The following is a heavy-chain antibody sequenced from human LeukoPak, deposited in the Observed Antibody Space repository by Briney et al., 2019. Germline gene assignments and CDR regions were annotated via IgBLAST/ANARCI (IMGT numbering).Heavy chain of an antibody. D-gene: IGHD1-26*01. V-gene: IGHV1-69*06. CDR1: GGTFSNIV. Sequence: SVKVSCKASGGTFSNIVISWVRQAPGQRLEWRGGIIAIFGTTNYAQKYQGRVTITADKSTRTVYMEMRSLRSEDTAVYYCARIVGSTGGESWGQGTMVTVSS. CDR3: ARIVGSTGGES. CDR2: IIAIFGTT. J-gene: IGHJ3*01.